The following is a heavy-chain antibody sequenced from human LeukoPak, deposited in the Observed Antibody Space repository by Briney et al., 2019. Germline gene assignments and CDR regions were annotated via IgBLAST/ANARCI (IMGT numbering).Heavy chain of an antibody. D-gene: IGHD7-27*01. CDR1: GGSISSYY. CDR2: IYYSGST. J-gene: IGHJ4*02. CDR3: AREANWGFDY. V-gene: IGHV4-59*01. Sequence: SETLSLTCTVSGGSISSYYWNWTRQPPGKGLEWIGYIYYSGSTNYNPSLKSRVTISVDTSKNQFSLKLNSVTAADTAVYYRAREANWGFDYWGQGTLVTVSS.